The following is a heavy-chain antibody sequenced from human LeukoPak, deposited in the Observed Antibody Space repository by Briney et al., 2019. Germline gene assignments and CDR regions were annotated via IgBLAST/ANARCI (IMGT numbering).Heavy chain of an antibody. Sequence: PSQTLSLTCTVSGGSISSGDYYWSWIRQPPGKGLEWIGYIYYSGSTYYNPSLKSRVTISVDTSKNQFSLKLSSVTAADTAVYYCARVVGYYDILTGYYGNWFDPWGQGTPVTVSS. CDR3: ARVVGYYDILTGYYGNWFDP. D-gene: IGHD3-9*01. CDR1: GGSISSGDYY. J-gene: IGHJ5*02. V-gene: IGHV4-30-4*01. CDR2: IYYSGST.